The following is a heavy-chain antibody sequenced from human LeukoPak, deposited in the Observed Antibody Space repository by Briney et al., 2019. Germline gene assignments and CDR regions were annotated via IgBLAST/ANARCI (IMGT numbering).Heavy chain of an antibody. CDR3: ARDPTPVAVAGSSVYFDY. V-gene: IGHV3-74*01. CDR1: GFTFSSYW. CDR2: INTDGSST. Sequence: GGSLRLSCAASGFTFSSYWMHWVRQAAGKGLVWVSRINTDGSSTSYADSVKGRFTISRDNAKNTLYLQMNSLRAEDTAVYYCARDPTPVAVAGSSVYFDYWGQGTLVTVSS. D-gene: IGHD6-19*01. J-gene: IGHJ4*02.